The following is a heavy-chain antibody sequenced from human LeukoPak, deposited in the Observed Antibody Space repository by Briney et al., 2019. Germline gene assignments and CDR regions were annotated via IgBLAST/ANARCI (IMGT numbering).Heavy chain of an antibody. Sequence: GGSLRLSCAASGFTFSSYAMSWVRQAPGKGLEWVSAISGSGGSTYYADSVKGRFTISRDNSKYTLYLQMNSLRAEDTAVYYCAKDLSGYSSSVGFDYWGQGTLVTVSS. J-gene: IGHJ4*02. V-gene: IGHV3-23*01. D-gene: IGHD6-13*01. CDR2: ISGSGGST. CDR3: AKDLSGYSSSVGFDY. CDR1: GFTFSSYA.